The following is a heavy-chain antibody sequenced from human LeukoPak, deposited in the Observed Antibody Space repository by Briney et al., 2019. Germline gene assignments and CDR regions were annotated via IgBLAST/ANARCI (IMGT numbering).Heavy chain of an antibody. CDR3: ARAPDCYGSGSFDAFDI. J-gene: IGHJ3*02. CDR2: IYHSGST. V-gene: IGHV4-30-2*01. Sequence: KTSQTLSLTCAVSGGSISSGGYSWSWIRQPPGKGLEWIGYIYHSGSTYYNPSLKSRVTISVDRSKNQFSLKLSSVTAADTAVYYCARAPDCYGSGSFDAFDIWGKGTMVTVSS. D-gene: IGHD3-10*01. CDR1: GGSISSGGYS.